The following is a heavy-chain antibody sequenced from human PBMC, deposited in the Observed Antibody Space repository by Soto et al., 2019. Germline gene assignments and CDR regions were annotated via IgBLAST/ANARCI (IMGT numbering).Heavy chain of an antibody. V-gene: IGHV1-69*06. CDR1: GGTFSSYA. CDR3: VIKTITMIVVVTYYGMDV. Sequence: VASVKVSCKASGGTFSSYAISWVRQAPGQGLEWMGGIIPIFGTANYAQKFQGRVTITADKSTSTAYMELSSLRSEDTAVYYCVIKTITMIVVVTYYGMDVWGQGTTVTVSS. D-gene: IGHD3-22*01. CDR2: IIPIFGTA. J-gene: IGHJ6*02.